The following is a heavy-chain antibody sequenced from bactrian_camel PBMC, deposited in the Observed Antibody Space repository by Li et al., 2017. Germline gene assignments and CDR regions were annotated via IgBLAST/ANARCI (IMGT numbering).Heavy chain of an antibody. Sequence: HVQLVESGGGSVQAGGSLRLACAASGYSTNSNCMGWFRQAPGKEREWVAHIYFLGGVTAYSDSVKGRFTISRDNARNTVYLQLNSLKTEDTGMYYCASRDNWSHNYWGQGTQVTVS. D-gene: IGHD7*01. J-gene: IGHJ4*01. CDR2: IYFLGGVT. V-gene: IGHV3S1*01. CDR1: GYSTNSNC. CDR3: ASRDNWSHNY.